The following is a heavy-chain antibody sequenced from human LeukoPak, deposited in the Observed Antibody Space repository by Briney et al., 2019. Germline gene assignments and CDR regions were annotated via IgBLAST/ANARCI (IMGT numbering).Heavy chain of an antibody. J-gene: IGHJ4*02. D-gene: IGHD5-24*01. Sequence: ASVKVSCKASGYTFTSYGISWVRQAPGQGLEWMGWINTNYPQKLQGRVTMTIDTSTSTAYMELRSLRSDDTAVYYCARSRDGYSSRIDYWGQGTLVTVSS. CDR2: INT. CDR1: GYTFTSYG. CDR3: ARSRDGYSSRIDY. V-gene: IGHV1-18*01.